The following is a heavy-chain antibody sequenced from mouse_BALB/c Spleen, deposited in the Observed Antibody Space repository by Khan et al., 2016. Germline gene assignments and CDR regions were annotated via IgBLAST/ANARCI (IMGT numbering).Heavy chain of an antibody. CDR2: INPDSSTI. Sequence: EVQLQESGGGLVQPGGSLKLSCAASGFDFSRYWMSWVRQAPGKGLEWIGAINPDSSTINYTPSLKDKFIISRDNAKNTLYLQMSKVTSEDPALHCCGSTFWYFGVWGAGTTVTVSS. CDR3: GSTFWYFGV. V-gene: IGHV4-1*02. J-gene: IGHJ1*01. CDR1: GFDFSRYW.